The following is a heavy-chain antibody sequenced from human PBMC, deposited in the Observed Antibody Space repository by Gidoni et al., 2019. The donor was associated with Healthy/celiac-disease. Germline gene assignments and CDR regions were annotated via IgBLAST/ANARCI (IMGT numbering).Heavy chain of an antibody. D-gene: IGHD3-10*01. CDR1: GYTFTSYG. Sequence: QVQLVQSGAEVKKPGASVKVSCTASGYTFTSYGISWVRQAPGQGLEWMGWPSAYNGNTNDAQKLQGRVTMTTDTSTSTAYMELRSLRSDDTAVYYCARGPLLWFGELLSQGLGYWGQGTLVTVSS. CDR2: PSAYNGNT. V-gene: IGHV1-18*01. CDR3: ARGPLLWFGELLSQGLGY. J-gene: IGHJ4*02.